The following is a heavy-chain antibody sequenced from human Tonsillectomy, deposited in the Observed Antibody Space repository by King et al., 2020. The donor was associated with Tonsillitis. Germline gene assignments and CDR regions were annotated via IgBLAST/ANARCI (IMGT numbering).Heavy chain of an antibody. CDR1: GITFSRYA. CDR2: ICSRGDDT. V-gene: IGHV3-23*04. J-gene: IGHJ3*02. Sequence: VQLVESGGGLVQPGGSLRLSCVASGITFSRYAVMWVRQAPGKGLEWVSAICSRGDDTYYADAVEGRFTISRDNSKNTLFLHMSSLGADDTALYYCAKDPNGGYVGAYEIWGQGKMVSVSS. CDR3: AKDPNGGYVGAYEI. D-gene: IGHD5-12*01.